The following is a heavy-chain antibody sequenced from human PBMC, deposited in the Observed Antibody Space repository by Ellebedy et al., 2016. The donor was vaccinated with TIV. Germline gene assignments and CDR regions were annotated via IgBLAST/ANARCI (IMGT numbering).Heavy chain of an antibody. J-gene: IGHJ4*02. CDR2: ILPIFGTA. Sequence: ASSVKVSCKASRCTFSSYAITRVRQAPGQGLESMGGILPIFGTAHYAQKFQGRVTFTADESATTAYMELSSLRSEDTAVYDCARGPSVHSSALYVDYWGQGTPVTVSS. D-gene: IGHD3-22*01. V-gene: IGHV1-69*13. CDR1: RCTFSSYA. CDR3: ARGPSVHSSALYVDY.